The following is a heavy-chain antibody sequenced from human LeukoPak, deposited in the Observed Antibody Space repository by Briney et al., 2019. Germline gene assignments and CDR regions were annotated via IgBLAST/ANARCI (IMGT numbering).Heavy chain of an antibody. J-gene: IGHJ4*02. D-gene: IGHD3-10*01. CDR2: VNPKSGAR. V-gene: IGHV1-2*02. CDR1: GYTFSGYY. CDR3: ARAWFGELLYDN. Sequence: GASVKVSCRASGYTFSGYYMHWVRQAPGQGLEWMGWVNPKSGARNYAENFQGRVTMIRDTSISTAYMELRGLTSDDTAVYYCARAWFGELLYDNWGQGTLVTVSS.